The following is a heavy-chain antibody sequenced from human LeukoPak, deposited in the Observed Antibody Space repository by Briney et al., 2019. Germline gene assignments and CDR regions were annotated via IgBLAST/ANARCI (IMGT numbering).Heavy chain of an antibody. CDR1: GFTFSSYA. CDR3: AKNNAPDYYYYYMDV. V-gene: IGHV3-30*04. CDR2: ISYDGSNK. Sequence: GGSLRLSCAASGFTFSSYAMHWVRQAPGKGLEWVAVISYDGSNKYYADSVKGRFTISRDNSKNTLYLQMNSLRAEDTAVYYCAKNNAPDYYYYYMDVWGKGTTVTISS. J-gene: IGHJ6*03. D-gene: IGHD1/OR15-1a*01.